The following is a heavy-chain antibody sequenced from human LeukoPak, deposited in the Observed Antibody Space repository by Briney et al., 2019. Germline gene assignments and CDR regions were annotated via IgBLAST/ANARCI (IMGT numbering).Heavy chain of an antibody. CDR2: IIPIFDTT. D-gene: IGHD2-21*01. V-gene: IGHV1-69*05. CDR3: ARDLIADLTFDN. Sequence: GSSVKVSCXTSGGTFSIYGINWVRQAHGQGLEWMGRIIPIFDTTNYAQKFQGRVTITTDVSTSTAYMELSSLRSEDTAVYYCARDLIADLTFDNWGQGTLVTVSS. J-gene: IGHJ4*02. CDR1: GGTFSIYG.